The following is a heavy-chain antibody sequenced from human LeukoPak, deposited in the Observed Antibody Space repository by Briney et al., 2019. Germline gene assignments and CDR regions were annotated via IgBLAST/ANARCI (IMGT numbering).Heavy chain of an antibody. CDR2: IYSGGST. CDR3: AREAAIAAEAYFQH. Sequence: PGGSLRLSCAASGFTFSSFGIHWVRQAPGKGLEWVSVIYSGGSTYYADSVKGRFTISRDNSKNTLYLQMNSLRAEDTAVYYCAREAAIAAEAYFQHWGQGTLVTVSS. V-gene: IGHV3-53*01. D-gene: IGHD6-6*01. J-gene: IGHJ1*01. CDR1: GFTFSSFG.